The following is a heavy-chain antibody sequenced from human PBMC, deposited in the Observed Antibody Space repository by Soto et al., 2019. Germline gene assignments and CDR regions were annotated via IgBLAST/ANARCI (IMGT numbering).Heavy chain of an antibody. J-gene: IGHJ4*02. V-gene: IGHV1-18*01. CDR3: ARGAPPADY. Sequence: QVQLVQSGAEVKKPGASVKVSCKASGYTFTSYGISWVRQAPGQGLEWMGWIRAYNGNTNYAQKLPGRGTLTNDTSTSTAYLELRSLGSDDPAVYSCARGAPPADYWGQGTLVTVSS. CDR2: IRAYNGNT. CDR1: GYTFTSYG.